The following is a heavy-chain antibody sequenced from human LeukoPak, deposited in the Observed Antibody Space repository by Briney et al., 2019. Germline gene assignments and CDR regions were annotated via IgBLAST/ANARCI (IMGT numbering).Heavy chain of an antibody. CDR1: GGSFSGYY. CDR2: INHSGST. Sequence: SETLSLTCDVYGGSFSGYYWSWIRQPPEKGLEWIGEINHSGSTNYNPSLKSRVTISVDTSKNQFSLKLSSVTAADTAVYYCARTYEYYYGSGSYYYYYYYYMDVWGKGTTVTVSS. V-gene: IGHV4-34*01. J-gene: IGHJ6*03. D-gene: IGHD3-10*01. CDR3: ARTYEYYYGSGSYYYYYYYYMDV.